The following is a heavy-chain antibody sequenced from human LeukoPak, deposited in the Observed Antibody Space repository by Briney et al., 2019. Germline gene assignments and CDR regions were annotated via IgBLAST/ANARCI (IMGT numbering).Heavy chain of an antibody. CDR3: ARVSYGDYPTAYYYGMDV. V-gene: IGHV1-46*01. CDR1: GYTFTSYY. D-gene: IGHD4-17*01. CDR2: INPSGGST. J-gene: IGHJ6*02. Sequence: GASVKVSCKASGYTFTSYYMHWVRQAPGQGLEWMGIINPSGGSTSYAQKFQGRVTMTRDTSTSTVYMELSSLRSEDTAVYYCARVSYGDYPTAYYYGMDVWGQGTTVTVSS.